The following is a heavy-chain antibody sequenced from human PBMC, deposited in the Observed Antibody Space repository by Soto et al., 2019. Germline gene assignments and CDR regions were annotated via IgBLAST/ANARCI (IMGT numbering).Heavy chain of an antibody. V-gene: IGHV3-30*18. D-gene: IGHD6-19*01. CDR3: AKGIYSSGWSAYYYYGMDV. J-gene: IGHJ6*02. CDR1: GFTFSSYG. Sequence: QVQLVESGGGVVQPGRSLRLSCAASGFTFSSYGMHWVRQAPGKGLEWVAVISYDGSNKYYADSVKGRFTISRDNSKNTLYLQMNSLRAEDTAVYYCAKGIYSSGWSAYYYYGMDVWGQGTTVTVSS. CDR2: ISYDGSNK.